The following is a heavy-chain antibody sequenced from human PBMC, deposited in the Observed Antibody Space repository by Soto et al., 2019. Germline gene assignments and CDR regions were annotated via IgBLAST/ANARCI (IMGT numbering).Heavy chain of an antibody. CDR3: ARAYYDRSGYAVDP. D-gene: IGHD3-22*01. CDR1: GGSISNDY. V-gene: IGHV4-4*09. Sequence: QVHLQESGPGLVKPSETLSLTCRVSGGSISNDYWTWIRQPPGKGLEWIGYIYKGGSINYNPSLKGRVTISVDTSNNQCSLKLSSVTAADTAVYYCARAYYDRSGYAVDPWGQGTLVTVSS. J-gene: IGHJ5*02. CDR2: IYKGGSI.